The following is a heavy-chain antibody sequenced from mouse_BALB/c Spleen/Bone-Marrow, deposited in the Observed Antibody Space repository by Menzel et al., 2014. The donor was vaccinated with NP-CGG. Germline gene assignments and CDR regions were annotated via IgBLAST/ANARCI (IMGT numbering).Heavy chain of an antibody. CDR1: GYSITSGYY. Sequence: EVKVEESGPGLVKPSQSLSLTCSVTGYSITSGYYWNWIRQFPGNKLEWMGYISYDGNNNYNPSLKNRISITRDTSKNHFFLKLNSVTTEDTATYYCAREDYGNYDYFDYWGQGTTLTVSS. CDR3: AREDYGNYDYFDY. V-gene: IGHV3-6*02. J-gene: IGHJ2*01. CDR2: ISYDGNN. D-gene: IGHD2-1*01.